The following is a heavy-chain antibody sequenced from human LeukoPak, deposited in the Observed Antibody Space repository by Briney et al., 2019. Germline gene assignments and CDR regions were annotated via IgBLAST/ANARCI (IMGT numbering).Heavy chain of an antibody. CDR3: ATQWLVRPYFDY. CDR1: GFTFSSYA. D-gene: IGHD6-19*01. V-gene: IGHV3-23*01. Sequence: GGSLRLSCAASGFTFSSYAMSWVRQAPGKGLEWVSAISGSGGSTYYADSVKGRFTISRDNSKNTLYLQMNSLRAEDTAVYYCATQWLVRPYFDYWGQGTLVTVSS. J-gene: IGHJ4*02. CDR2: ISGSGGST.